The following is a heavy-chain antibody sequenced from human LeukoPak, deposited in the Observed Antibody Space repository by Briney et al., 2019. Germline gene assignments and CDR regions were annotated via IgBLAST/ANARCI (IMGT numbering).Heavy chain of an antibody. CDR1: GGSISSSSYY. CDR3: ASNKGSAGN. J-gene: IGHJ4*02. V-gene: IGHV4-39*01. D-gene: IGHD3-10*01. CDR2: IYYSGST. Sequence: SEPLSLTCTVSGGSISSSSYYWGWIRQPPGKGLEWIGSIYYSGSTYYNPSLKSRVTISVDTSKNQFSLELSSVTAADTAVYYCASNKGSAGNWGQGTLVTVSS.